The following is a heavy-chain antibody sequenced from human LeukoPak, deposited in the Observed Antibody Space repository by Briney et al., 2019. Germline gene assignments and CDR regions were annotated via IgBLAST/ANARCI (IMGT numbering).Heavy chain of an antibody. CDR2: ISYDGSNR. J-gene: IGHJ4*02. Sequence: GGSLRLSCAAGGFSFSSYSMNWVRQAPGKGLEWVAVISYDGSNRYYADSVKGRFTISRDNSKNTLYLQMNSLRAEDTAVYYCAKPIMTTVTTLGLYFDYWGQGALATVSS. D-gene: IGHD4-17*01. CDR1: GFSFSSYS. CDR3: AKPIMTTVTTLGLYFDY. V-gene: IGHV3-30*18.